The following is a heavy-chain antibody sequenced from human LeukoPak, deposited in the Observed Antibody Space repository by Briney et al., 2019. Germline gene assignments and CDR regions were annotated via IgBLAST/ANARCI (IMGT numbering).Heavy chain of an antibody. CDR2: IYYSGST. D-gene: IGHD5-12*01. CDR1: GGSISSYY. Sequence: SETLSLTCTVSGGSISSYYWSWIRQPPGKGLEWIGYIYYSGSTNYNPSLKSRVTISVDTSKNQFSLKLSSVTAADTAVYYCARPEGGYDLGAFDIWGQGTMVTVSS. V-gene: IGHV4-59*08. J-gene: IGHJ3*02. CDR3: ARPEGGYDLGAFDI.